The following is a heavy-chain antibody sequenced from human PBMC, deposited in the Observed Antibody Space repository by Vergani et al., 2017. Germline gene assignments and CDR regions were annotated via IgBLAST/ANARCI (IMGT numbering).Heavy chain of an antibody. Sequence: QVQLVQSGTEVKNPGASVKVSCKASGYTFTVSDHYIHWVRQAPGQGLEWMGWINPDSGGTNYAQKFRGRVTLTRDTSITTAYMELRTLTSDDMAVYFCSRGSVRELLGFDYWGQGTLVTVSS. J-gene: IGHJ4*02. CDR3: SRGSVRELLGFDY. CDR1: GYTFTVSDHY. CDR2: INPDSGGT. V-gene: IGHV1-2*02. D-gene: IGHD1-7*01.